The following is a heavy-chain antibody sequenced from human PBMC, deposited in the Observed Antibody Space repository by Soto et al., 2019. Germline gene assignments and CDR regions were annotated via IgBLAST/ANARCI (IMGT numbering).Heavy chain of an antibody. V-gene: IGHV3-30*18. CDR2: ISYDGSNK. J-gene: IGHJ4*02. D-gene: IGHD3-22*01. Sequence: GGSLRLSCAASGFTFSSYGMHWVRQAPGKGLERVAVISYDGSNKYYADSVKGRFTISRDNSKNTLYLQMNSLRAEDTAVYYCAKDRSSGYLDYWGQGTLVTVSS. CDR3: AKDRSSGYLDY. CDR1: GFTFSSYG.